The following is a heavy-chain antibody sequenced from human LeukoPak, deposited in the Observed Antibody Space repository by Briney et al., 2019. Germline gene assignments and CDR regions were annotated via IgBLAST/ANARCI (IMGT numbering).Heavy chain of an antibody. V-gene: IGHV1-18*01. CDR2: ISAYNGNT. J-gene: IGHJ3*02. Sequence: ASVKVSCKASGYTFTSYGISWVRQAPGQGLEWMGWISAYNGNTNYAQKLQGRVTMTTDTSTSTAYMELRSLRSDDTAVYYCAREFTIFGVVKTDAFDIWGQGTMVTVSS. CDR3: AREFTIFGVVKTDAFDI. D-gene: IGHD3-3*01. CDR1: GYTFTSYG.